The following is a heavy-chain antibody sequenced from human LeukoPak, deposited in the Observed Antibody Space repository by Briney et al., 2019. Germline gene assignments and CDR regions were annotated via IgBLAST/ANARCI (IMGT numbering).Heavy chain of an antibody. J-gene: IGHJ4*02. CDR1: GFTVSSNY. V-gene: IGHV3-66*01. Sequence: GGSLRLSCIASGFTVSSNYMSWVRQAPGKGLEWVSVMYSGGNTYYADSVKGRFTISRDNSKRALYLQMNRLRAEDTAVYYCARDYRDGYNSMYYFDYWGQGTLVTVSS. CDR3: ARDYRDGYNSMYYFDY. CDR2: MYSGGNT. D-gene: IGHD5-24*01.